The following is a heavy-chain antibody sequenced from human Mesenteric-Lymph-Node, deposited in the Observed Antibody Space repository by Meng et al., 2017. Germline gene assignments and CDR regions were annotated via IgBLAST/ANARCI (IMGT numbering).Heavy chain of an antibody. CDR3: ARGRDDRNWHIKD. V-gene: IGHV3-30*10. D-gene: IGHD1/OR15-1a*01. J-gene: IGHJ4*02. CDR1: GFTFSSND. CDR2: TSYVGTTE. Sequence: VHLVGSGGGVVHPGRSLSRSSPASGFTFSSNDMHWVRQAPGKGLEWVAVTSYVGTTEYYIDSARGRFTISRDDSQNTLFLQMNSLRVEDTAVYYCARGRDDRNWHIKDWGQGTLVTVSS.